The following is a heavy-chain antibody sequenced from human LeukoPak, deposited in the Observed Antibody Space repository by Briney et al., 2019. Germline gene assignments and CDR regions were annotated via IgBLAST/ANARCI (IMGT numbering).Heavy chain of an antibody. CDR2: INHSGTT. V-gene: IGHV4-34*01. CDR3: ARCIAAAAFDY. CDR1: GGSFSGYY. Sequence: KPSETLSLTCAVYGGSFSGYYWSWIRQPPGKGLEWIGEINHSGTTNYNPSLKSRVTISVDTSKNQFSLNLSSVTAADTAVYYCARCIAAAAFDYWGQGTLVTVSS. D-gene: IGHD6-13*01. J-gene: IGHJ4*02.